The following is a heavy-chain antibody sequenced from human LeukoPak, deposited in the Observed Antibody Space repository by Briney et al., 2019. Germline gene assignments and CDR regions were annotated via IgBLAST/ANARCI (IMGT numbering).Heavy chain of an antibody. CDR1: GGTFSGYA. J-gene: IGHJ4*02. V-gene: IGHV1-69*05. Sequence: GASVKVSCKASGGTFSGYAISWVRQAPGQGLEWMGGIIPIFGTANYAQKFQGRVTITTDESTSTAYMELSSLRSEDTAVYYCARDQWSSSSQRNIDYWGQGTLVTVSS. CDR3: ARDQWSSSSQRNIDY. D-gene: IGHD6-13*01. CDR2: IIPIFGTA.